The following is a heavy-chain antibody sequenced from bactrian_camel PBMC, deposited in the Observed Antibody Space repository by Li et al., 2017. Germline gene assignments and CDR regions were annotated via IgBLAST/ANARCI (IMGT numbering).Heavy chain of an antibody. CDR3: AADSGWAAYCSLVRGSGYEYHY. CDR1: GFTFSSYW. J-gene: IGHJ4*01. CDR2: LNIGGGSI. Sequence: QVQLVESGGGLAQPGGSLTLSCAASGFTFSSYWMYWVRQAPGKGLEWVSSLNIGGGSIHYKESVKGRFTISWDDAKNTLYLQMNSLKPEDTAMYYCAADSGWAAYCSLVRGSGYEYHYWGQGTQVTVS. V-gene: IGHV3S1*01. D-gene: IGHD3*01.